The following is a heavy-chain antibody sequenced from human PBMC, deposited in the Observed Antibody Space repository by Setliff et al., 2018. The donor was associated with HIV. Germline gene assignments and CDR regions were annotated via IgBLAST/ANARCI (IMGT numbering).Heavy chain of an antibody. CDR3: ARDHHSGRGSNFPWYSDL. V-gene: IGHV1-18*01. CDR2: ITSYNGNT. D-gene: IGHD1-26*01. CDR1: GYTFSNYG. Sequence: ASGKVSCKASGYTFSNYGITWVRQAPGQGLEWMGWITSYNGNTNYAKKFKGRVTMTTDTSTSIAYMELKSLRSEDTAVYYCARDHHSGRGSNFPWYSDLWGRGTLVTVSS. J-gene: IGHJ2*01.